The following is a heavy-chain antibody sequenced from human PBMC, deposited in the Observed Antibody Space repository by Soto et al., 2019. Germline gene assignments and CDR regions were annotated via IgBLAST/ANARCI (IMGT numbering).Heavy chain of an antibody. J-gene: IGHJ5*01. Sequence: SVRVSCKASGGTFTNYAVSWVRQAPGQGLEWMGDIIPIFGTTSYAQKFQGRVTIAADESTSTGYMELTNLRSEDTALYYCARVAYTSRATHWFDCWGQGTLVTVSS. CDR3: ARVAYTSRATHWFDC. D-gene: IGHD3-16*01. V-gene: IGHV1-69*13. CDR1: GGTFTNYA. CDR2: IIPIFGTT.